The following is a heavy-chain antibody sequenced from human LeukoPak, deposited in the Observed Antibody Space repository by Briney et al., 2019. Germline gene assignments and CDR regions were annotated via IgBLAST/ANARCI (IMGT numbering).Heavy chain of an antibody. D-gene: IGHD5-18*01. CDR2: IYYSGST. V-gene: IGHV4-59*08. CDR1: GGSISSYY. Sequence: KSSETLSLTCTVSGGSISSYYWSWIRQPPGKGLEWIGYIYYSGSTNYNPSLKSRVTISVDTSKNQFSLKLSSVTAADTVVYYCARPKGGRDTNAFDIWGQGTMVTVSS. CDR3: ARPKGGRDTNAFDI. J-gene: IGHJ3*02.